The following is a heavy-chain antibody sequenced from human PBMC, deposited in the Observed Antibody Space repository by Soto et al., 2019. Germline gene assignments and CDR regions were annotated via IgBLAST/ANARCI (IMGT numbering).Heavy chain of an antibody. CDR3: AGQTFTVAAASYGRSNWFDP. J-gene: IGHJ5*02. D-gene: IGHD2-15*01. CDR2: IYFTGNT. V-gene: IGHV4-39*01. CDR1: GGSITSSSHF. Sequence: SETLSLTCTASGGSITSSSHFWGWVRQPPGKGLEWIGTIYFTGNTYYTPSLKSRLTMSIDTSKNEFSRRLNSVTAADTAVYYCAGQTFTVAAASYGRSNWFDPWGPGTLVTVSS.